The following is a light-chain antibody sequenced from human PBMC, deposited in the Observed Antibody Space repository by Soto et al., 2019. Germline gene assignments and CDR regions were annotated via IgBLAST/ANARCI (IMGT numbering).Light chain of an antibody. CDR3: QQSNNWPWT. CDR1: HSVSSK. V-gene: IGKV3-15*01. Sequence: EVVMTQSPATLSVSPGERATHSCRASHSVSSKLAWYQQKPGQAPRLLIYGASIRATGIPARFSGSGSGTEFTLTISSLQSEDFAVYYCQQSNNWPWTFGQGTKVEVK. CDR2: GAS. J-gene: IGKJ1*01.